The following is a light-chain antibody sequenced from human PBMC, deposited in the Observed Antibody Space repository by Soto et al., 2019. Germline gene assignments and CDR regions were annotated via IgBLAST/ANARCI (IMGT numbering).Light chain of an antibody. V-gene: IGLV2-11*01. CDR2: GVS. Sequence: QSALTQPRSVSGSPGQSVTISCTGTNSDVGGYNYVSWYQQYPGKAPKLMISGVSERPSGVSNRFSGSKSGNTASQTISGLQAEDEADYYCSSYTSSNPLFGGGTKLTVL. CDR3: SSYTSSNPL. J-gene: IGLJ2*01. CDR1: NSDVGGYNY.